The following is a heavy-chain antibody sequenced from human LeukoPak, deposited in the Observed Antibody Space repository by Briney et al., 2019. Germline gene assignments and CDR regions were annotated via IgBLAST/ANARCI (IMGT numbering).Heavy chain of an antibody. CDR1: GGSISSYY. Sequence: SETLSLTCTVSGGSISSYYWSWIRQPPGKGLEWIGYIYYSGSTNYNPSLKSRVTISVDTSKNQLSLKLSSVTAADTAVYYCARDLQHHYDILTGFAYWGQGTLVTVSS. V-gene: IGHV4-59*01. CDR2: IYYSGST. CDR3: ARDLQHHYDILTGFAY. J-gene: IGHJ4*02. D-gene: IGHD3-9*01.